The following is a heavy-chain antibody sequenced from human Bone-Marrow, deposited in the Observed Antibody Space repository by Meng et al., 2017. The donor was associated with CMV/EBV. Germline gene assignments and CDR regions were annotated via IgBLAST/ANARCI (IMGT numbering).Heavy chain of an antibody. D-gene: IGHD2-2*01. CDR3: TTADDGSPHDCSSTSCYSLPPDY. V-gene: IGHV3-15*01. Sequence: GESLKISCAASGVTFSNAWMSWVRQAPGKGLEWVGRIKSKTDGGTTDYAAPVKGRFTISRDDSKHKLYLQMNSLKTEDTAVYYCTTADDGSPHDCSSTSCYSLPPDYWGQGTLVTVSS. CDR1: GVTFSNAW. CDR2: IKSKTDGGTT. J-gene: IGHJ4*02.